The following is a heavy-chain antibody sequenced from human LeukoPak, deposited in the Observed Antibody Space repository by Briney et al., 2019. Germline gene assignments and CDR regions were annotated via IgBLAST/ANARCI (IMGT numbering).Heavy chain of an antibody. V-gene: IGHV4-59*01. Sequence: PSETLSLTCTVSGGTISSYYWSWIRQPPGKGLEWIGYIYYSGSTGYNPSPKSRVTISVDTSKNQFSLKLSSVTAADTAVYYCARDRSEFDYWGQGTLVTVSS. CDR1: GGTISSYY. CDR3: ARDRSEFDY. CDR2: IYYSGST. J-gene: IGHJ4*02.